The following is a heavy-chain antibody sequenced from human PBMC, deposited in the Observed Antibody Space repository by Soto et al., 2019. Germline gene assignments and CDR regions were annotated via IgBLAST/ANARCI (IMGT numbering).Heavy chain of an antibody. Sequence: QVQLQESGPGLVKPSETLSLTCTVSGASISSSDYYWAWIRQPPGKGPEWIGSIYYTGSTYFTPSLKSRVSISADTSKTQFSLKLTAVTAADTAVYHCVSGGRWETPQDYWGQGTLVTVSS. CDR2: IYYTGST. D-gene: IGHD1-26*01. J-gene: IGHJ4*02. CDR3: VSGGRWETPQDY. CDR1: GASISSSDYY. V-gene: IGHV4-39*01.